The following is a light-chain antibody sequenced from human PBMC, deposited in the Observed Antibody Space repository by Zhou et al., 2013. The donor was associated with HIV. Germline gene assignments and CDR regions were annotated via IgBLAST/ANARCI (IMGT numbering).Light chain of an antibody. J-gene: IGKJ1*01. V-gene: IGKV1-5*03. Sequence: DIQMTRSPSSLSAPVGDRVSFTCRASQSIRSWLAWNQQKPRKPLKFLICKASSLESGVPSRFSGSASGTEFTLTISSLQPDDFATYYCQQYNSYSRTFGPRD. CDR1: QSIRSW. CDR3: QQYNSYSRT. CDR2: KAS.